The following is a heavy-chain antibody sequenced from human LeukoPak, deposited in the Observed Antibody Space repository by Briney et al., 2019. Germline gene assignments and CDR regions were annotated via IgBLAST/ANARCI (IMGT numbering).Heavy chain of an antibody. CDR3: ARLRAGGSSNYFDY. V-gene: IGHV4-59*08. CDR2: IHYSGSA. CDR1: GGSISSYY. Sequence: PSETLSLTCTVSGGSISSYYWNWIRRPPGKGLEWIGYIHYSGSAYYSPSLKSRVTISIDTSKNQFTLNLSSVTAADTAVYYCARLRAGGSSNYFDYWGQGTLVTVSS. D-gene: IGHD1-26*01. J-gene: IGHJ4*02.